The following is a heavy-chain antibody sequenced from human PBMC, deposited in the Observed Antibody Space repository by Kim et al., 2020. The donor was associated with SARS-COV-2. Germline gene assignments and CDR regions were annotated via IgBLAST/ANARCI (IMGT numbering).Heavy chain of an antibody. Sequence: GGSLRLSCAASGFTFSSYSMNWVRQAPEKGLEWVSYISSSSSTIYYADSVKGRFTISRDNAKNSLYLQMNSLRDEDTAVYYCARDLAAADRGLFDYWGQGTLVTVSS. V-gene: IGHV3-48*02. CDR3: ARDLAAADRGLFDY. J-gene: IGHJ4*02. CDR2: ISSSSSTI. D-gene: IGHD6-13*01. CDR1: GFTFSSYS.